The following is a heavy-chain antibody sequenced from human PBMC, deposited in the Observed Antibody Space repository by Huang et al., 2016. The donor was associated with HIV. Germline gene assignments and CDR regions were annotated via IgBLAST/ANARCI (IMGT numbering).Heavy chain of an antibody. J-gene: IGHJ4*02. CDR2: RNPKNGAT. CDR3: TRDGVAPDEEFDY. V-gene: IGHV1-2*06. D-gene: IGHD5-12*01. CDR1: GYTFADYF. Sequence: QVQLVQSGAEVKKPGASVKVSCKPSGYTFADYFIHWVRQAPGQGLEWRQRRNPKNGATNYAQKFRGRVTVTGDTSINTAYMEFSGLTSDDTANYYCTRDGVAPDEEFDYWGQGTLIIVSS.